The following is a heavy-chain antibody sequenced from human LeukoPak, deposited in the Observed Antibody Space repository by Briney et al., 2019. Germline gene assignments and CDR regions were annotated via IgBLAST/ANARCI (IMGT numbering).Heavy chain of an antibody. J-gene: IGHJ4*02. V-gene: IGHV4-39*01. CDR3: ARCIVVAGHFDY. CDR1: GGSISSTSYH. CDR2: IYYGGST. D-gene: IGHD6-19*01. Sequence: SETLSLTCTVSGGSISSTSYHWAWIRPPPGKGLEWIGNIYYGGSTHYHPSLKSRVTIFVDTSKNQFSLKLSSVTAADTAVYYCARCIVVAGHFDYWGQGTLVTVSS.